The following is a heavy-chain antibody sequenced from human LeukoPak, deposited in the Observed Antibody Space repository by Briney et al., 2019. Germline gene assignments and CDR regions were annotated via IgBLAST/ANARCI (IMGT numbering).Heavy chain of an antibody. CDR1: GGSISSGGYY. Sequence: TLSLTCTVSGGSISSGGYYWSWIRQPPGKGLEWIGYIYHSGSTYYNPSLKSRVTISVDRSKNQFSLKLSSVTAADTAVYYCVRDCSSNYYYYMDVWGKGTTVTVSS. CDR2: IYHSGST. CDR3: VRDCSSNYYYYMDV. D-gene: IGHD2-2*01. J-gene: IGHJ6*03. V-gene: IGHV4-30-2*01.